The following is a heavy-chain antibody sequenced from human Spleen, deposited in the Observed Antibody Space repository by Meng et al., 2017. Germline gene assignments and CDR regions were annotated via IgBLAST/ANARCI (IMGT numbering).Heavy chain of an antibody. J-gene: IGHJ4*02. CDR3: VGDSLFGGHRDFDY. Sequence: SETLSLTCTVSGYSISSGYYWGWIRQPPGKGLEWIGSIYHSGTTYYNPSLKSRVTISVDTSKNQISLKLRSVTAADTAVYYCVGDSLFGGHRDFDYWGQGTLVTVSS. CDR1: GYSISSGYY. CDR2: IYHSGTT. V-gene: IGHV4-38-2*02. D-gene: IGHD2-15*01.